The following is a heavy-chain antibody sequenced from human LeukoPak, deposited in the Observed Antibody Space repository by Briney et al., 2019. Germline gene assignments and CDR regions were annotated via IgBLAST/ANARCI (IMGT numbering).Heavy chain of an antibody. CDR3: ARLGVSSAAFDI. CDR2: INHSGST. CDR1: GGSFSGYY. Sequence: PSEPLSLTCAVYGGSFSGYYWSWIRQPPGKGLEWIGEINHSGSTNYNPSLKSRVTISVDTSKNQFSLKLSSVTAADTAVYYCARLGVSSAAFDIWGQGTMVTVSS. D-gene: IGHD3-16*01. V-gene: IGHV4-34*01. J-gene: IGHJ3*02.